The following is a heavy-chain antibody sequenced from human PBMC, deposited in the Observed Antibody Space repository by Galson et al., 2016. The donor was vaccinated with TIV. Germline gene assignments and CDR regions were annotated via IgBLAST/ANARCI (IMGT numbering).Heavy chain of an antibody. D-gene: IGHD6-25*01. CDR2: IVPMFGTT. Sequence: SVMVSCKASGVTFSYFAFSWVRQAPGQGLEWMGGIVPMFGTTNYAQKFQGRVTISADESTTTAYLELSSLRSEDTAIYYCVKHVAGAARPARFDSWGQGTLVTVSS. CDR3: VKHVAGAARPARFDS. J-gene: IGHJ4*02. CDR1: GVTFSYFA. V-gene: IGHV1-69*13.